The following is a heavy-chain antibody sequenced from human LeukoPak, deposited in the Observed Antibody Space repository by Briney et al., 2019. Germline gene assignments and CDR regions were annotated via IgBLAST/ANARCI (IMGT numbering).Heavy chain of an antibody. V-gene: IGHV4-34*01. CDR3: ARRTSGGGLFDY. D-gene: IGHD3-10*01. J-gene: IGHJ4*02. CDR2: IYYSDNT. CDR1: GGSFSGYS. Sequence: SETLSLTCAVYGGSFSGYSWSWIRQPPGKGLEWIGSIYYSDNTYYNPSLKSRVTISVDTSKNQFSLRLSSVTAADTAVYYCARRTSGGGLFDYWGQGTLVTVSS.